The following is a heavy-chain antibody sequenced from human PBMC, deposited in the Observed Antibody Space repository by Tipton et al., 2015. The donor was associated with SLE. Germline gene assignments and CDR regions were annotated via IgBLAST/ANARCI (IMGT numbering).Heavy chain of an antibody. CDR1: GGSFSGYH. CDR2: INHSGST. J-gene: IGHJ4*02. Sequence: TLSLTCAVYGGSFSGYHLTWIRQPPGKGLEWIGEINHSGSTNYNPSLKSRVSISIDTSKNQFSLKVSSVTAADTAVYYCARGRYCSSPSCSYCFDYWGQGTLVTVSS. D-gene: IGHD2-2*01. V-gene: IGHV4-34*01. CDR3: ARGRYCSSPSCSYCFDY.